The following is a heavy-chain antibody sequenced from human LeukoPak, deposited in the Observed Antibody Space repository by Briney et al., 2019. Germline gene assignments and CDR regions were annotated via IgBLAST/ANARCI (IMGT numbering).Heavy chain of an antibody. CDR1: GGSISSSSYY. CDR3: ARAGEGATVTPYYYMDV. D-gene: IGHD4-11*01. V-gene: IGHV4-39*07. Sequence: SETLSLTCTVSGGSISSSSYYWGWIRQPPGKGLEWIGSIYYSGSTYYNPSLKSRVTISVDTSKNQFSLKLSSATAADTAVYYCARAGEGATVTPYYYMDVWGKGTTVTVSS. CDR2: IYYSGST. J-gene: IGHJ6*03.